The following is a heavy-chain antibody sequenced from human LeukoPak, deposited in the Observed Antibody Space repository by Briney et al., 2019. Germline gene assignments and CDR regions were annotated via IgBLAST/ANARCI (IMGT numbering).Heavy chain of an antibody. V-gene: IGHV3-21*01. J-gene: IGHJ4*02. CDR2: ISSSSSYI. CDR3: ARARDPVDIVATITY. CDR1: GFSFSNYW. Sequence: GSLRLSCAASGFSFSNYWFHWVRQAPGKGLEWVSSISSSSSYIYYADSVKGRFTISRDNAKNSLYLQMNSLRAEDTAVYYCARARDPVDIVATITYWGQGTLVTVSS. D-gene: IGHD5-12*01.